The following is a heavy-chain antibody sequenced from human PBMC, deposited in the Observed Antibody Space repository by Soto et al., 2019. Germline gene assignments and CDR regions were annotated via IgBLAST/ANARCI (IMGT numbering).Heavy chain of an antibody. CDR3: VKGGWLDF. V-gene: IGHV3-23*01. CDR1: GFTFNTFE. J-gene: IGHJ5*01. CDR2: ISTDSSRA. Sequence: EVQLLESGGGLVQPGGSLRLSCAASGFTFNTFEMSWVRQAPGRGLEWVSFISTDSSRAYYADAVKGRFTISRDNSKHTLYLQMNSLKAEDTAVYACVKGGWLDFWGQGTLVTVSS. D-gene: IGHD3-16*01.